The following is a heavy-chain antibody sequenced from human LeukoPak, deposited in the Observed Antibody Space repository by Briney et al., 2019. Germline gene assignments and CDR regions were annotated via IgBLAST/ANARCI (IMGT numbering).Heavy chain of an antibody. D-gene: IGHD3-22*01. Sequence: GGSLRLSCAASGLAFSNFPMHWVRQAPGKGLEWVALIQDDGATTNYADSVRGRFTISRDNSKSTVYLQMNSLKPDDTAVYYCATQSITLVVVISPFDYWGQGTLVTVSS. CDR1: GLAFSNFP. CDR3: ATQSITLVVVISPFDY. CDR2: IQDDGATT. J-gene: IGHJ4*02. V-gene: IGHV3-30*02.